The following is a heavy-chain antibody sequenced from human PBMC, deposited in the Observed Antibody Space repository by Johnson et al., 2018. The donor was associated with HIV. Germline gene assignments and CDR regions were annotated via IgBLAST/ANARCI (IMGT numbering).Heavy chain of an antibody. J-gene: IGHJ3*02. V-gene: IGHV3-9*01. CDR3: AREAQTHAFDI. Sequence: QLVESGGGVVQPGRSLRLSCAASGFTFSIYAMHWVRQAPGQGLAWVSGIRCTSGSIGYSDSVKGRFTISRDNAKNSLYLQMSSLRAEDTALYYCAREAQTHAFDIWGQGTMVTVSS. CDR2: IRCTSGSI. CDR1: GFTFSIYA. D-gene: IGHD4-23*01.